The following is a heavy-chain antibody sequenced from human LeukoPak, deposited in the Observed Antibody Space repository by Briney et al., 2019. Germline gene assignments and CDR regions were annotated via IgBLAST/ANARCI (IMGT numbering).Heavy chain of an antibody. J-gene: IGHJ2*01. D-gene: IGHD3-10*01. CDR2: ISAYNGNT. Sequence: ASVKVSCKASGYTFTSYGISWVRQAPGQGLEWMGWISAYNGNTNYAQKLQGRVTMTTDTSTSTAYMELRSLRSDDTAVYYCARDLAFITMVRGVIINRYFDLWGRGTLVTVSS. CDR1: GYTFTSYG. V-gene: IGHV1-18*01. CDR3: ARDLAFITMVRGVIINRYFDL.